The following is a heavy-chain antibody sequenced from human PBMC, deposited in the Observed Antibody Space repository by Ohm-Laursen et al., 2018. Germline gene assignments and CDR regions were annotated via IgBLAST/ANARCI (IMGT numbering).Heavy chain of an antibody. J-gene: IGHJ4*02. CDR3: AREGISVAGDYYFDY. Sequence: SLRLSCSASGFTFTSFIMHWVRQAPGKGLEWVALIWSDGTNKYYVDSVQGRFTISRDNSKNTLYLQMNSLRAEDTAVYYCAREGISVAGDYYFDYWGQGTLVTVSS. D-gene: IGHD6-19*01. V-gene: IGHV3-33*01. CDR1: GFTFTSFI. CDR2: IWSDGTNK.